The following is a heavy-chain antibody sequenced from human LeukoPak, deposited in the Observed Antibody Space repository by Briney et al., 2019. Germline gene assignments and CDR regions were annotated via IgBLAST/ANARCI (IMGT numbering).Heavy chain of an antibody. J-gene: IGHJ4*02. D-gene: IGHD4-17*01. CDR1: RFAFSDFD. CDR3: AKKFRGTTVISGDYFDY. Sequence: GGSLRLSCAASRFAFSDFDKIWVRQTPGKGLEWVAVMSSDGSKKYYADSVKGRFTISRDNSKNTLYLQMNSLRAEDTAVYYCAKKFRGTTVISGDYFDYWGQGTLVTVSS. V-gene: IGHV3-30*18. CDR2: MSSDGSKK.